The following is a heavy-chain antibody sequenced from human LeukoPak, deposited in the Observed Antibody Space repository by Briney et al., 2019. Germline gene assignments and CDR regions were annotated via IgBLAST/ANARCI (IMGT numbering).Heavy chain of an antibody. Sequence: GGSLRLSCAASGFTFSNYRMNWVRQAPGKGLEWVSSISGSGDHIYYADSLKGRFTISRDNAKNSLYLQMNSLRAEDTAVYYCAREPPGSGDAFDIWGQGTVVTVSS. V-gene: IGHV3-21*01. J-gene: IGHJ3*02. CDR2: ISGSGDHI. D-gene: IGHD2-15*01. CDR1: GFTFSNYR. CDR3: AREPPGSGDAFDI.